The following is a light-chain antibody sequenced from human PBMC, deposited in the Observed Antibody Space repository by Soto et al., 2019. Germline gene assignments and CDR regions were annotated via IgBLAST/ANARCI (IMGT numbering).Light chain of an antibody. CDR3: QQYDNLPLT. Sequence: VQMTQPPSSLSASVGDRVTITCXASKDISNYLNWYQQKPGKAPKLLIYDASNLETGVPSRFSGSGSGTDFTFTISSLQPEDIATYYCQQYDNLPLTFGQGSKV. J-gene: IGKJ1*01. CDR1: KDISNY. CDR2: DAS. V-gene: IGKV1-33*01.